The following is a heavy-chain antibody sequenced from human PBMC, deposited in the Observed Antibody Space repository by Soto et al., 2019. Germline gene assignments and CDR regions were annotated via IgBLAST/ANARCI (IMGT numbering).Heavy chain of an antibody. Sequence: QVQLVQSGAEVKKPGASVKVSCTASGYTYFSYGISWVRQAPGQGLEWLGWISAFNAKTNYAPKXXXXXXXXXXXXXXXXXXXXRXLRSDDTAVYFCARDAIAGAGAFDYWGQGALVIXSS. CDR3: ARDAIAGAGAFDY. D-gene: IGHD6-19*01. J-gene: IGHJ4*02. CDR1: GYTYFSYG. CDR2: ISAFNAKT. V-gene: IGHV1-18*04.